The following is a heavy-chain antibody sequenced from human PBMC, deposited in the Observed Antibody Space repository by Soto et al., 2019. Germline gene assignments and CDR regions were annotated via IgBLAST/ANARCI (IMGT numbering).Heavy chain of an antibody. CDR2: TYYRSKWYN. V-gene: IGHV6-1*01. Sequence: SQTLSLTCAISVDSVSRNSAARNWIRQSPSRGLEWLGRTYYRSKWYNDYAVSVKSRITINPDTAKNQFTLQLNSVTPEDTAVYYWAKDSPYSSRSRNWLDPWGQGTLVTVSS. CDR3: AKDSPYSSRSRNWLDP. D-gene: IGHD6-13*01. CDR1: VDSVSRNSAA. J-gene: IGHJ5*02.